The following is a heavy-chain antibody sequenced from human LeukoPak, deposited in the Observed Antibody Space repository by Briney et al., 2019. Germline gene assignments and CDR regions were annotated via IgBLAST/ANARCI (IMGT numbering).Heavy chain of an antibody. CDR2: IIPIFGTA. CDR3: ARDLLSVGATPCYFDY. V-gene: IGHV1-69*05. CDR1: GGTFSSYA. D-gene: IGHD1-26*01. Sequence: SVKVSCKASGGTFSSYAISWVRQAPGQGLEWMGRIIPIFGTANYAQKFQGRVTITTDESTSTAYMELSGLRSEDTAVYYCARDLLSVGATPCYFDYWGQGTLVTVSS. J-gene: IGHJ4*02.